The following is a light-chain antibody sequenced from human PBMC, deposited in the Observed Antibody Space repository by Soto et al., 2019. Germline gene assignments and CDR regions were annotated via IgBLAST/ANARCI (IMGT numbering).Light chain of an antibody. V-gene: IGKV1-39*01. CDR3: QQSYSSPST. CDR2: AAS. Sequence: DIQMTQSPSSLSASVEDRVIITCRASQSISNHLNWYQQKPGKAPKLLISAASSLQSGVPSRFSGSRSGPEFTLTISSLQPEDFATYYCQQSYSSPSTFGQGTKVEIK. J-gene: IGKJ1*01. CDR1: QSISNH.